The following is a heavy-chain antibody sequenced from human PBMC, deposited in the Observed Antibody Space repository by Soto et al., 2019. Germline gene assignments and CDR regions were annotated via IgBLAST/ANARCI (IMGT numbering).Heavy chain of an antibody. V-gene: IGHV4-39*02. CDR2: IFYSGNT. CDR3: APHWQHRFEY. Sequence: QLQLQESGPGLVKPSETLSLTCSVSGGSVNTSNYYWGWIRQPPGKGLEWIGTIFYSGNTYYNPSLXRXVXIXXHTSKIHFSLKLSSVTAADTAVYSCAPHWQHRFEYWGQGILVTVSS. D-gene: IGHD6-13*01. CDR1: GGSVNTSNYY. J-gene: IGHJ4*02.